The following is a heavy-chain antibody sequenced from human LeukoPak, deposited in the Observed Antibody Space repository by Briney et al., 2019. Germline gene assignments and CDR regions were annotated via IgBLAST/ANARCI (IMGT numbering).Heavy chain of an antibody. J-gene: IGHJ4*02. CDR2: ISGSGGFT. V-gene: IGHV3-23*01. CDR3: AKDPRRYSRTGGYFDY. Sequence: GGSLRLSCAASGFTFSTYGMTWVRQAPGKGLEWVSGISGSGGFTYYADSVRGRFTISRDNSKNTLYLQMNSLRAEDTAVYYCAKDPRRYSRTGGYFDYWGQGTLVTVSS. CDR1: GFTFSTYG. D-gene: IGHD6-13*01.